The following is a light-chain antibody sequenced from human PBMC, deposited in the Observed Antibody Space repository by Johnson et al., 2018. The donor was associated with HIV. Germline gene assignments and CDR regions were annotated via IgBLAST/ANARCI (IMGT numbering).Light chain of an antibody. J-gene: IGLJ1*01. CDR3: GTWDSSQVV. Sequence: QSVLTQSPSVSAAPGQKVSISCSGSSSNIGDNYVSWYQQVPGTAPKLLIYEDTKRPSGIPDRFSGSKSGTSATLGITGLQTGDEADYYCGTWDSSQVVFGTGTKVTVL. CDR1: SSNIGDNY. CDR2: EDT. V-gene: IGLV1-51*02.